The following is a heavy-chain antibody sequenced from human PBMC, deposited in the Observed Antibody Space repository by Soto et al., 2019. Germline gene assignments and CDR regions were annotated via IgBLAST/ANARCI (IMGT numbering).Heavy chain of an antibody. Sequence: SETQSLTCAVYGGSFSGYYWSWIRQPPGKGLEWIGDINHSGSTNYNPSLKSRVTISVDTSKNQFSLKLSSVTAADTAVYYCARASIAAAGPRFVSWFDPWGQGTLVTVSS. CDR2: INHSGST. D-gene: IGHD6-13*01. CDR1: GGSFSGYY. CDR3: ARASIAAAGPRFVSWFDP. V-gene: IGHV4-34*01. J-gene: IGHJ5*02.